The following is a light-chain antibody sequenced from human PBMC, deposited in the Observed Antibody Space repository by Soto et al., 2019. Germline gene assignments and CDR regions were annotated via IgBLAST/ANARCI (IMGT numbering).Light chain of an antibody. V-gene: IGLV2-11*01. J-gene: IGLJ1*01. CDR1: SSDVGGYNS. CDR2: DVS. Sequence: QSALTQPRSVSGSPGQSVTISCTGTSSDVGGYNSVSWYQQHPGKAPKLMIYDVSERPSGVPDRFSGSRSGNTASLTITGLQAEDEADYYCQSYDRSLRGYVFGTGTKLTVL. CDR3: QSYDRSLRGYV.